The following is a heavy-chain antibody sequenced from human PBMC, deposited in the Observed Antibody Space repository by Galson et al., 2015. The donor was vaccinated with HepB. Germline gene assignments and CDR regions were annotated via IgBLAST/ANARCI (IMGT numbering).Heavy chain of an antibody. V-gene: IGHV4-39*01. J-gene: IGHJ5*02. CDR1: GGSISSSSYY. D-gene: IGHD3-3*01. CDR3: AVTIFGVVTQYNWFDP. CDR2: IYYSGST. Sequence: SETLSLTCTVSGGSISSSSYYWGWIRQPPGKGLEWIGSIYYSGSTYYNPSLKSRVTISVDTSKNQFSLKLSSVTAADTAVYYCAVTIFGVVTQYNWFDPWGQGTLVTVSS.